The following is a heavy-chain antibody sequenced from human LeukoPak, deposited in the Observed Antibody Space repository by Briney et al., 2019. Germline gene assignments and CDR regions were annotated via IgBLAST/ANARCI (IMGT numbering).Heavy chain of an antibody. CDR2: INSGSTHI. Sequence: PGGSLRLSCAASGFTFTIHSMNWARQAPGKGLEWVSAINSGSTHIYYADSVKGRFTISRDNAKNSLYLQMNSLRADDTAVYYCARLGGIYSSYVEGVQNDGWGQGTLVTVSS. D-gene: IGHD5-12*01. J-gene: IGHJ4*02. V-gene: IGHV3-21*01. CDR1: GFTFTIHS. CDR3: ARLGGIYSSYVEGVQNDG.